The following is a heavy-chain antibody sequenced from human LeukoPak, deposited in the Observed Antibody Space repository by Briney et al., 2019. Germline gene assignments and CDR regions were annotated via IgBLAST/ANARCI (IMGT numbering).Heavy chain of an antibody. J-gene: IGHJ6*02. CDR1: SYTFTSYG. D-gene: IGHD1-26*01. CDR3: ARSSGSYPWNYYYYGMDV. CDR2: ISTSNGNT. Sequence: GASVTVSCKASSYTFTSYGLNWVRQARGQGLEWMGWISTSNGNTNYVQKLQGRVTMTTDTSTSTAHMELRSLRSDDTAVYYCARSSGSYPWNYYYYGMDVWGQGTTVTVSS. V-gene: IGHV1-18*01.